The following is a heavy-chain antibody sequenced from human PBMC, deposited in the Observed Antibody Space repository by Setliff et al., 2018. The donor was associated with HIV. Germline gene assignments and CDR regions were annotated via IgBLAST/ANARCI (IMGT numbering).Heavy chain of an antibody. CDR1: GGTFSSYA. CDR2: IIPIFGTA. V-gene: IGHV1-69*05. D-gene: IGHD5-12*01. J-gene: IGHJ3*02. CDR3: ARQNYDGNSWDI. Sequence: SVKVSCKASGGTFSSYAVNWVRQAPGQGLEWMGGIIPIFGTANYAQKFEGRVTITTDESTSTAYVELSSLRSEDAAVYYCARQNYDGNSWDIWGQGTMVTVSS.